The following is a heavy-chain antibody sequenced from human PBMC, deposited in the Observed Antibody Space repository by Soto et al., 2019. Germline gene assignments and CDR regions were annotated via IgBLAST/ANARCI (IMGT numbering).Heavy chain of an antibody. J-gene: IGHJ3*02. CDR2: IIPIFGTA. Sequence: VASVKVSCKASGGTFSSYAISWVRQAPGKGLEWMGGIIPIFGTANYEQQFQGRGTITAAEFTSTAYMVLSSLRSEDTAVYYFARDLRVLYDYDSSGPLDAFDIWGQGTMVTVSS. CDR1: GGTFSSYA. CDR3: ARDLRVLYDYDSSGPLDAFDI. D-gene: IGHD3-22*01. V-gene: IGHV1-69*13.